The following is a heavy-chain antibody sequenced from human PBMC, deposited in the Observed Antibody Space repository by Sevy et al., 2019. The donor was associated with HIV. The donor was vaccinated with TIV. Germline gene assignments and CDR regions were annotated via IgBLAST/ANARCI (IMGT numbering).Heavy chain of an antibody. V-gene: IGHV4-31*03. CDR2: IYYSGST. CDR1: GGSISSGGHY. J-gene: IGHJ3*02. Sequence: SETLSLTCTVSGGSISSGGHYWSWIRQHPGKGLEWIGYIYYSGSTYYNPSLKSRVTISVDTSKNQFSLKLSSVTAADTAVYYCAREGAGNAFDIWGQGTMVTVSS. CDR3: AREGAGNAFDI.